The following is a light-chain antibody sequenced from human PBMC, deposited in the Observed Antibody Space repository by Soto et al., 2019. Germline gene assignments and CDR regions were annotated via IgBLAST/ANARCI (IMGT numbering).Light chain of an antibody. J-gene: IGLJ2*01. Sequence: QSVLTQPPSASGTPGQRVTISCSGSSSNIGSNTVNWYQQLPGTAPQLLIYSNNQRPSGVPDRFSGATSGTSASLAISGRQSDEEADYYCAAWDDSLNGPVFGGGTKLTVL. CDR1: SSNIGSNT. V-gene: IGLV1-44*01. CDR3: AAWDDSLNGPV. CDR2: SNN.